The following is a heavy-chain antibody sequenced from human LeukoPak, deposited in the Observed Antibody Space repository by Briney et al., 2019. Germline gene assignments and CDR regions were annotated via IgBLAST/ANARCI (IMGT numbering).Heavy chain of an antibody. CDR1: GGSISSYY. Sequence: SETLSLTCTVSGGSISSYYWNWIRQPPGKGLEWIGYIYYGGSSSYNPSLKSRATISVDTSTSQLSLRLRSVTAADTAVYYCARAPLTPVMYDYWGQGTLVIVSS. D-gene: IGHD4-23*01. CDR3: ARAPLTPVMYDY. J-gene: IGHJ4*02. CDR2: IYYGGSS. V-gene: IGHV4-59*08.